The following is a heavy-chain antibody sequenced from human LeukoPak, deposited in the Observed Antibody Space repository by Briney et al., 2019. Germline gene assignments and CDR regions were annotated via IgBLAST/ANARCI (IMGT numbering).Heavy chain of an antibody. CDR3: ARGISDFDY. Sequence: SETLSLTCTVSGGSISSYYWSWIRQPPGKGLEWIGEINHSGSTNYNPSLKSRVTISVDTSKNQFSLKLSSVTAADTAVYYCARGISDFDYWGQGTLVTVSS. CDR1: GGSISSYY. J-gene: IGHJ4*02. CDR2: INHSGST. V-gene: IGHV4-34*01.